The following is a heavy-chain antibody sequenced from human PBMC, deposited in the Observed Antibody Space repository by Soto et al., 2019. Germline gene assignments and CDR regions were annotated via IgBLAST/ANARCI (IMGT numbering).Heavy chain of an antibody. V-gene: IGHV4-59*01. CDR1: GGSISSYY. CDR3: ARAEERYGDYGYFDY. Sequence: KASETLSLTCTVSGGSISSYYWSWIRQPPGKGLEWIGYIYYSGSTNYNPSLKSRVTISVDTSKNQFSLKLSSVTAADTAVYYCARAEERYGDYGYFDYWGQGTLVTVSS. J-gene: IGHJ4*02. CDR2: IYYSGST. D-gene: IGHD4-17*01.